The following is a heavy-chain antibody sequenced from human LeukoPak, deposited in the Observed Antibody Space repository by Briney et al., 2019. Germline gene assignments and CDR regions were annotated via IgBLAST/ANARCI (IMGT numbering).Heavy chain of an antibody. V-gene: IGHV3-48*03. CDR3: ARVGYYYDSSGYYWGYFDY. D-gene: IGHD3-22*01. Sequence: GGSLRLSCAASGFTFSSYEMNWVRQAPGKGLEWVSYISSSGSTIYYADSVKGRFTISRDNAKNSLYLQMNSLRAEDTAVYYCARVGYYYDSSGYYWGYFDYWGQGTLVTVSS. CDR2: ISSSGSTI. CDR1: GFTFSSYE. J-gene: IGHJ4*02.